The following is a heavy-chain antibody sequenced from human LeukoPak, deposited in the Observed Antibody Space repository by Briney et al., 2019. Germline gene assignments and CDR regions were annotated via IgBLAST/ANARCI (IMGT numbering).Heavy chain of an antibody. V-gene: IGHV3-30*18. J-gene: IGHJ4*02. CDR3: AKELGDPDY. Sequence: GRSLRLSCAGSGFTFSNYGMHWVRQAPGKGLEWVALISYDGSNKYYADSVKGRFTISRDNSKSTVYLQMNSLRAEDTAVYYCAKELGDPDYWGQGTLVTVSS. CDR1: GFTFSNYG. D-gene: IGHD1-26*01. CDR2: ISYDGSNK.